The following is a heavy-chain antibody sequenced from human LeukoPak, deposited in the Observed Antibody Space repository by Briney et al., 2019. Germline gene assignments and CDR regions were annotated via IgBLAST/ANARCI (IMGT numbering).Heavy chain of an antibody. J-gene: IGHJ4*02. Sequence: SETLSLTCTVSGGSISSYYWSWIRQPPGKGLEWIGSIYYSGSTYYNPSLKSRVTISVDTSKNQFSLKLSSVTAADTAVYYCARQGGDYYDSSGHDYWGQGTLVTVSS. D-gene: IGHD3-22*01. CDR3: ARQGGDYYDSSGHDY. CDR2: IYYSGST. V-gene: IGHV4-59*05. CDR1: GGSISSYY.